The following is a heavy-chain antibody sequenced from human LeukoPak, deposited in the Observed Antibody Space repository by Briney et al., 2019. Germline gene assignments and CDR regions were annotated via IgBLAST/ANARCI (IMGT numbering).Heavy chain of an antibody. CDR1: GYAFTSSYD. D-gene: IGHD6-13*01. CDR2: MNPYSGIT. CDR3: AREDVNRGSSWGYDYFGMDV. Sequence: ASVRVSCKASGYAFTSSYDINWVRQAPGQGLEWMGWMNPYSGITGYPQKFQGRVTMTRDTSISTAYMELSSLTSEDTAVYFCAREDVNRGSSWGYDYFGMDVWGQGTAVTVSS. J-gene: IGHJ6*02. V-gene: IGHV1-8*01.